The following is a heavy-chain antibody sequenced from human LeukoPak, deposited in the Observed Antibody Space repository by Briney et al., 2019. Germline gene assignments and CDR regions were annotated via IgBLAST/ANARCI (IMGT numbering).Heavy chain of an antibody. CDR3: ARGGYPLDAFDI. Sequence: ASVKVSCKASGYTFSNYGINWVRQAPGQGLEWMGWISAYNDNTNYAQKLQGRVTMTTDTSTTTAYMELRSLTSDDTAVYYCARGGYPLDAFDIWGQGTKVTVSS. J-gene: IGHJ3*02. CDR2: ISAYNDNT. V-gene: IGHV1-18*01. CDR1: GYTFSNYG. D-gene: IGHD1-1*01.